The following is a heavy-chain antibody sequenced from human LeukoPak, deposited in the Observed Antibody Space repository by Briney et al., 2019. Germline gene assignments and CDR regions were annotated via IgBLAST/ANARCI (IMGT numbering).Heavy chain of an antibody. V-gene: IGHV3-43D*03. CDR1: GFTFDDYA. Sequence: PGGSLGLSCAASGFTFDDYAMHWVRQAPGKGLEWVSLISWDGGSTYYADSVKGRFTISRDNSKNSLYLQMNSLRAEDTALYYCAKDTCAVTTCYFDYWGRGTLVTVSS. CDR3: AKDTCAVTTCYFDY. J-gene: IGHJ4*02. D-gene: IGHD4-17*01. CDR2: ISWDGGST.